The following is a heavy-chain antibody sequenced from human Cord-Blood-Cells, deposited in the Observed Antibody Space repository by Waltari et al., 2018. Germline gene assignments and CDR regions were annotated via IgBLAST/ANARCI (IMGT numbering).Heavy chain of an antibody. CDR3: ARYTELRRAFDI. J-gene: IGHJ3*02. D-gene: IGHD1-26*01. CDR1: GFTFSSYD. CDR2: IGTAGDT. Sequence: EVQLVESGGGLVQPGGSLRLSCAASGFTFSSYDIHWVRQATGKGLEWVSAIGTAGDTYYPGSVKGRFTISRENAKNSLYLQMNSLRAGDTAVYYCARYTELRRAFDIWGQGTMVTVSS. V-gene: IGHV3-13*01.